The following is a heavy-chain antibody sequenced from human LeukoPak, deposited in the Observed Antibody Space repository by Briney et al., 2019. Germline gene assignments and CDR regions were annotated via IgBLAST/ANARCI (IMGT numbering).Heavy chain of an antibody. CDR3: ASGLRYFDLYY. D-gene: IGHD3-9*01. V-gene: IGHV4-61*02. CDR1: GGSISSGSYY. CDR2: IYTSGST. Sequence: PSGTLSLTCAVSGGSISSGSYYWSWIRQPAGKGLEWIGRIYTSGSTNYNPSLKSRVTISVDTSKNQFSLKLSSVTAADTAVYYCASGLRYFDLYYWGQGTLVTVSS. J-gene: IGHJ4*02.